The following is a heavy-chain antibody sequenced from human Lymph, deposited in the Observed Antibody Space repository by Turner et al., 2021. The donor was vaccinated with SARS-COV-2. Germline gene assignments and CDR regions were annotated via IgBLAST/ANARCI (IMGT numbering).Heavy chain of an antibody. V-gene: IGHV3-43*02. Sequence: EVQLAASGGGVVQPGGSLRLSCAASGFTFDDYAMHWVRQAPGKGLEWVSLISGDGGSTYYADSVKGRFTIARDDSKNSLYLQINSLRTEDTALYYCAKEGLSGRRLQFVPYFAYWGQGTLVSVSS. D-gene: IGHD5-12*01. CDR3: AKEGLSGRRLQFVPYFAY. CDR2: ISGDGGST. CDR1: GFTFDDYA. J-gene: IGHJ4*02.